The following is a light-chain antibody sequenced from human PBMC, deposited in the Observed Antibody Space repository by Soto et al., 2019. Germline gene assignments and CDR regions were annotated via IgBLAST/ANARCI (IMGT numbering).Light chain of an antibody. CDR3: QQYNSYSWT. V-gene: IGKV1-5*03. J-gene: IGKJ1*01. CDR1: QSISSW. Sequence: DIQMTQSPSTLSASVGDRVTITCRASQSISSWLAWYQQKPGKAPKLLIYKASSLESGVPSRFSGSGSGTEFTLTISSLQPDDFATYYCQQYNSYSWTFGQETKV. CDR2: KAS.